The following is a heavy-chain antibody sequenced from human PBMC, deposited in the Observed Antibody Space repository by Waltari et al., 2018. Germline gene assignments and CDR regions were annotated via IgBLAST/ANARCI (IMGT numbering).Heavy chain of an antibody. Sequence: QVQLVQSGAEVKKPGSSVKVSCKASGGTFSSYAISWVRQAPGQGLEWMGGIIPIFGTANYAQKFQGRVTITRNTSISTAYMELSSLRSEDTAVYYCARTAMVPRSYWYFDLWGRGTLVTVSS. CDR2: IIPIFGTA. V-gene: IGHV1-69*05. CDR1: GGTFSSYA. J-gene: IGHJ2*01. D-gene: IGHD5-18*01. CDR3: ARTAMVPRSYWYFDL.